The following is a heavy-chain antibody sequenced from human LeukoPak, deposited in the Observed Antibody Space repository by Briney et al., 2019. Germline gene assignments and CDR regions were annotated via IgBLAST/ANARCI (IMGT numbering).Heavy chain of an antibody. D-gene: IGHD3-10*01. J-gene: IGHJ6*03. V-gene: IGHV3-21*06. CDR3: ARRTERVLNLWKGSSYFYMDL. CDR2: ISPSGTYK. CDR1: GFTFRDYN. Sequence: GGSLRLSCSASGFTFRDYNMNWVRQAPGKGLEWVSSISPSGTYKYYADSVKGRFTISRDNADNLLSLQMSSLRAEDTAVYYCARRTERVLNLWKGSSYFYMDLWGKGTTVTVPS.